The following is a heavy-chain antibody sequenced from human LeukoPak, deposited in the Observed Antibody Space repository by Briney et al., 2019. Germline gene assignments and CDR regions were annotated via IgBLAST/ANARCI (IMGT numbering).Heavy chain of an antibody. V-gene: IGHV4-34*01. D-gene: IGHD3-16*02. Sequence: SETLSLTCTVYGGSFSGYYWSWIRQPPGKGLEWIGEINHSGSTNYNPSLKSRVTISVDTSKNQFSLKLSSVTAADTAVYYCARGVGLYYDYVWGSYRYYDYWGQGTLVTVSS. J-gene: IGHJ4*02. CDR1: GGSFSGYY. CDR3: ARGVGLYYDYVWGSYRYYDY. CDR2: INHSGST.